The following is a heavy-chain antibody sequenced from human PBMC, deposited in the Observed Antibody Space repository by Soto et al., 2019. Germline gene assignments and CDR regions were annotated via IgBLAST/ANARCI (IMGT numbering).Heavy chain of an antibody. V-gene: IGHV3-21*01. Sequence: EVQLVESGGGLVKPGGSLRLSCAASGFTFSSYSMNWVRQAPGQGREWVSSISSSSSYIYYADSVKGRFTISRDNAKNSLYLHMNSLRAEDTAVYYCARVGDGYSFDYWGQGTLVTVSS. CDR2: ISSSSSYI. CDR3: ARVGDGYSFDY. CDR1: GFTFSSYS. J-gene: IGHJ4*02. D-gene: IGHD1-26*01.